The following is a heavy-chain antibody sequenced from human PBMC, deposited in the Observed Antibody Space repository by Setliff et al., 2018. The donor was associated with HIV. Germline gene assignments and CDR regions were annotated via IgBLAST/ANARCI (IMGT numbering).Heavy chain of an antibody. Sequence: SETLSLTCTVSGGSMSSQYWSWVRQSPGKGLEWIGYIFYSATDYNPSLKSRVTMSIDTSKNQFSLNLRSVTAADTAVYYCARLGGILTGTPVVDYWGQGTLVTVSS. D-gene: IGHD3-9*01. CDR3: ARLGGILTGTPVVDY. CDR1: GGSMSSQY. V-gene: IGHV4-59*11. J-gene: IGHJ4*02. CDR2: IFYSAT.